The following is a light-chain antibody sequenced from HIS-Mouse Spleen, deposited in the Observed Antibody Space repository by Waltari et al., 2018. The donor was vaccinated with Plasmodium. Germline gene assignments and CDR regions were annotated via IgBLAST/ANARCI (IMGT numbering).Light chain of an antibody. CDR2: WAS. CDR1: QSVLYSSNNKNY. Sequence: DIVMTQSPDSLAVSLGERATINCKSRQSVLYSSNNKNYLAWYQRKQGQPPKLLIYWASTRESGVPDRCSGSGSGTDFTLTISSLQAEDVAVYYCQQYYSTPYTFGQGTKLEIK. CDR3: QQYYSTPYT. J-gene: IGKJ2*01. V-gene: IGKV4-1*01.